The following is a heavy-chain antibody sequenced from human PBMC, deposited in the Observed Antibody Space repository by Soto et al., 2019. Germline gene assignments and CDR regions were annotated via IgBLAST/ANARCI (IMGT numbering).Heavy chain of an antibody. D-gene: IGHD4-17*01. Sequence: SETLSLTCAVSSGSISTSHWWTWVRQPPGKGPEWIGEKFHSGSTTYNPSLKSRVTISVDKSTNQFSLKLTSLTAADTAVYFCARINGDLISFDSWGQGALVTVSS. CDR2: KFHSGST. CDR1: SGSISTSHW. J-gene: IGHJ4*02. CDR3: ARINGDLISFDS. V-gene: IGHV4-4*02.